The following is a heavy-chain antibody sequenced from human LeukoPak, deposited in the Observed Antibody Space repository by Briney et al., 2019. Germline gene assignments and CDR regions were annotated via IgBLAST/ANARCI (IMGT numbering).Heavy chain of an antibody. J-gene: IGHJ6*02. CDR3: ARVTILGGMDV. V-gene: IGHV4-59*01. CDR2: FCNSGSI. CDR1: GGSITTYY. D-gene: IGHD3-3*01. Sequence: SETLSLTCTVSGGSITTYYWNWIRQSPGKGLEWIGYFCNSGSINYNPSLKSRVSISADTSKNQFSLKLSSVTAADTAVYYCARVTILGGMDVWGQGTTVTVSS.